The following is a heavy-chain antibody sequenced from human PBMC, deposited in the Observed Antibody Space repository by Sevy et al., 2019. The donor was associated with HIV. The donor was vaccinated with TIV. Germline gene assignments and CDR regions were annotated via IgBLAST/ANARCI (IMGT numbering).Heavy chain of an antibody. J-gene: IGHJ4*02. Sequence: GGSLRLSCAASGFTFSSYDMSWVRQAPGKGLEWVSAISGSGGATCYADSVKGRFTISRDNSKNTLYLQMNSLRAEDTAVYYCAKGGTYYYDSSGYYPIPIDYWGQGTLVTVSS. CDR3: AKGGTYYYDSSGYYPIPIDY. CDR1: GFTFSSYD. V-gene: IGHV3-23*01. D-gene: IGHD3-22*01. CDR2: ISGSGGAT.